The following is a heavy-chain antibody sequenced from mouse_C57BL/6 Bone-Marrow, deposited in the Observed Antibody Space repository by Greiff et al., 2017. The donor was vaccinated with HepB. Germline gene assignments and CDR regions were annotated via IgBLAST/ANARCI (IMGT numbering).Heavy chain of an antibody. V-gene: IGHV6-6*01. CDR1: GFTFSDAW. CDR2: IRNKANNHAT. J-gene: IGHJ2*01. Sequence: EVQLQESGGGLVQPGGSMKLSCAASGFTFSDAWMDWVRQSPEKGLEWVAEIRNKANNHATYYAESVKGRFTISRDDSKSSVYLQMNSLRAEDTGIYYCTRQGDLTVVGDYWGQGTTLTVSS. D-gene: IGHD1-1*01. CDR3: TRQGDLTVVGDY.